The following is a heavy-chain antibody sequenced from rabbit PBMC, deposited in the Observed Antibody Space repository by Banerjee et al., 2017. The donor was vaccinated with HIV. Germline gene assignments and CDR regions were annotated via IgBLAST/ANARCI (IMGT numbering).Heavy chain of an antibody. V-gene: IGHV1S40*01. CDR2: IDTHSSGST. D-gene: IGHD4-1*01. CDR1: EFSFSSSYW. CDR3: ARDLAGVIGWNFNL. Sequence: QSLEESGGDLVKPGASLTLTCTASEFSFSSSYWICWVRQAPGKGLEWIACIDTHSSGSTYYASWAKGRFAITRSTSLNTVTLQLNSLTAADTATYFCARDLAGVIGWNFNLWGQGTLVTVS. J-gene: IGHJ4*01.